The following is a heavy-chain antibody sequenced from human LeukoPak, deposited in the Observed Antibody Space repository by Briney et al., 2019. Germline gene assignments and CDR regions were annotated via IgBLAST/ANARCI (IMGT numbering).Heavy chain of an antibody. D-gene: IGHD2-2*03. Sequence: GGSLRLSCAASGFTFSSYWMHWVRQVPGKGLVWVSRINSDGSSTTYADSVKGRFTISRDNAKNTLYVQMNNLRAEDTAVYYCARVDPKAPGDYSWGRGTLVTVSS. CDR3: ARVDPKAPGDYS. CDR1: GFTFSSYW. J-gene: IGHJ4*02. CDR2: INSDGSST. V-gene: IGHV3-74*01.